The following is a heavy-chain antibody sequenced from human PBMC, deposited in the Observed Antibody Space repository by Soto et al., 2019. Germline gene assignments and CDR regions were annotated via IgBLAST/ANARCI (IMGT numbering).Heavy chain of an antibody. Sequence: EVQLVESGGGLVKPGGSLRLSCSFTFNSYSLNWVRQAPGKGLGWVSSISSGSAYIKYADSVKGRFTISRDNANNFLYLQMSSLRVDDTALYYCTRDQGGSYDSWFDPWGQGTLVTVSS. V-gene: IGHV3-21*06. CDR2: ISSGSAYI. D-gene: IGHD1-26*01. CDR3: TRDQGGSYDSWFDP. J-gene: IGHJ5*02. CDR1: TFNSYS.